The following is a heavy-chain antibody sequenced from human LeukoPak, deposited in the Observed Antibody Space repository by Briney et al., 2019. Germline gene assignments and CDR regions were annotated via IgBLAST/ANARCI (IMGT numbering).Heavy chain of an antibody. CDR1: GLTFSSYA. J-gene: IGHJ4*02. CDR3: AKGGSPRY. CDR2: ISGSGDST. V-gene: IGHV3-23*01. D-gene: IGHD2-15*01. Sequence: GGSLRLSCAASGLTFSSYAMSWVRQAPGKGLEWVSTISGSGDSTYYADSVKGRFTVSRDNSKNTLYLQMNSLRAEDTAVYYCAKGGSPRYWGQGTLVTVSS.